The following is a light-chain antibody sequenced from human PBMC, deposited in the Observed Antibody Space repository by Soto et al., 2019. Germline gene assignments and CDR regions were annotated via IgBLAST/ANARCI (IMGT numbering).Light chain of an antibody. J-gene: IGLJ1*01. CDR2: DVI. V-gene: IGLV2-11*01. CDR1: SSDVGNYDY. Sequence: QSLLTQPRSVSGSPGQSVTLSCTGTSSDVGNYDYVSWYQQHPGMAPKLIIYDVIKRPSGVPDRFSGSKSGNTASLTISGLQAEDEADYYCCSYAGSYIQYVFGTGTKVTVL. CDR3: CSYAGSYIQYV.